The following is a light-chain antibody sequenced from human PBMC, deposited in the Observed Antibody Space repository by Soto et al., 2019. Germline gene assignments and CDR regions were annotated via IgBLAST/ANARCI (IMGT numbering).Light chain of an antibody. J-gene: IGLJ1*01. CDR2: YDS. CDR1: NIGSKS. CDR3: QVWDSSSDHYV. Sequence: SYELTQPPSVSVAPGKTARITCGGNNIGSKSVHWYQQKPGQAPVLVIYYDSDRPSGIPERFSGSNSGNTATLTISRVEDGDEDDYYCQVWDSSSDHYVFGTGTKLTVL. V-gene: IGLV3-21*04.